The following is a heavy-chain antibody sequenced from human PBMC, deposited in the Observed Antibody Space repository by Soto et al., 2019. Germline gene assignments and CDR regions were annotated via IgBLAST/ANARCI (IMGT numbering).Heavy chain of an antibody. CDR2: IIPIFGTA. J-gene: IGHJ4*02. CDR3: ASHEGGGSSAQFDY. V-gene: IGHV1-69*06. Sequence: ASVKVSCKASGGTFSSYAISWVRQAPGQGLEWMGGIIPIFGTANYAQKFQGRVTITADKSTSTAYMELSSLRSEDTAVYYCASHEGGGSSAQFDYWGQGTLVTVS. CDR1: GGTFSSYA. D-gene: IGHD2-15*01.